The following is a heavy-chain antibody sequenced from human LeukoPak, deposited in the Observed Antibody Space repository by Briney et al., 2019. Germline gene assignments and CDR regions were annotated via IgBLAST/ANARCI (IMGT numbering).Heavy chain of an antibody. CDR3: ARGPAARAYFDY. V-gene: IGHV4-34*01. J-gene: IGHJ4*02. CDR1: GGSFSGYY. D-gene: IGHD6-6*01. Sequence: SETLSLTCAVYGGSFSGYYWSWICQPPGKGLEWIGEINHSGSTNYNPSLKSRVTISVDTSKNQFSLKLSSVTAADTAVYYCARGPAARAYFDYWGQGTLVTVSS. CDR2: INHSGST.